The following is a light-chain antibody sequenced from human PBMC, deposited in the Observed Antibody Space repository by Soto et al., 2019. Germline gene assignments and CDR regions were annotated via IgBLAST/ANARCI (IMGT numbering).Light chain of an antibody. J-gene: IGKJ1*01. CDR2: GAS. Sequence: EIVMTQSAATLSLSPGERSTLSCRASQSVSSYLAWYQQKPGQAPRLLIYGASSRATGIPDRFSASGSGTDFILTISRLEPEDFAVYYCQQYDRSWTFGQGTKVDIK. CDR1: QSVSSY. CDR3: QQYDRSWT. V-gene: IGKV3-20*01.